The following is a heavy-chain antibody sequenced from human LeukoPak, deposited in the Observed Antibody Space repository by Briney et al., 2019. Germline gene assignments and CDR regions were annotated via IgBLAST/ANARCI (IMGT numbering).Heavy chain of an antibody. CDR2: INHSGST. CDR1: GVSISSNNW. J-gene: IGHJ4*02. CDR3: ARGQYDTWSRRGNFDS. Sequence: SETLSLTCAVSGVSISSNNWWGWVRQPPGKGLEWIGEINHSGSTNYNPSLKSRVTISVDTSKNQFSLKLSSVTAADTAVYYCARGQYDTWSRRGNFDSWGQGTLVIVPS. D-gene: IGHD3-3*01. V-gene: IGHV4-4*02.